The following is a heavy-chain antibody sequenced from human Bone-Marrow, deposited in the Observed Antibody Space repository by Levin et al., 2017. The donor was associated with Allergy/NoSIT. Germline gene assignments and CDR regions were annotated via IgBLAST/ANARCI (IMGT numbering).Heavy chain of an antibody. CDR3: ARRSVQAPGEDWFDP. D-gene: IGHD7-27*01. V-gene: IGHV4-4*02. J-gene: IGHJ5*02. CDR1: DDSISSSNW. Sequence: SETLSLTCGVSDDSISSSNWWTWVRQPPGKGLEWIGEIYHSGSTNYNPSLKSRVTISVEKSKNQFSLKLSSVTAADTAVYYCARRSVQAPGEDWFDPWGQGTLVTVSS. CDR2: IYHSGST.